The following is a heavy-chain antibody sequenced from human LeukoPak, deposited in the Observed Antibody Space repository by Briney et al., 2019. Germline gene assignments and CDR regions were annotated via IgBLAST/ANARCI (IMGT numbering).Heavy chain of an antibody. V-gene: IGHV3-30*04. CDR1: GFTFSSYA. D-gene: IGHD3-22*01. CDR3: ARVGTYYDSSGYYYSQPFDY. Sequence: GGSLRLSCAASGFTFSSYAMHWVRQAPGKGLEWVTFIRYDGEKQHYVDSVKGRFTISRDNSKNTLYLQMNSLRAEDTAVYYCARVGTYYDSSGYYYSQPFDYWGQGTLVTVSS. CDR2: IRYDGEKQ. J-gene: IGHJ4*02.